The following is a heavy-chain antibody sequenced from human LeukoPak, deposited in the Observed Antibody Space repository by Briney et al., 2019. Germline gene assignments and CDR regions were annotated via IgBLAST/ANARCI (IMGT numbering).Heavy chain of an antibody. Sequence: ASVKVSCKASGYTFAGHYIHWVRQAPGQGLEWMGWIHPNTGGTKYAQKFQGRVTMTRDTSISTAYMDLSRLRSDDTAVYYCARGVTARGFYYYMDVWGKGTTVTISS. CDR2: IHPNTGGT. D-gene: IGHD2-21*02. CDR3: ARGVTARGFYYYMDV. V-gene: IGHV1-2*02. J-gene: IGHJ6*03. CDR1: GYTFAGHY.